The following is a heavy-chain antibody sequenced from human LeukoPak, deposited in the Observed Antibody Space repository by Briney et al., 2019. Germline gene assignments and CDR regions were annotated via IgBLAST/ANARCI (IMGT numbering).Heavy chain of an antibody. CDR2: ISAYNGNT. V-gene: IGHV1-18*01. CDR1: GYTFTSYG. CDR3: ARGGDYYDSSGFFDY. Sequence: ASVKVSCKASGYTFTSYGISWVRQAPGQGLEWMGWISAYNGNTNYAQKLQGRVTMTTDTSTSTAYMELRSLRSDDTAVYYCARGGDYYDSSGFFDYWGQGTLVTVSS. D-gene: IGHD3-22*01. J-gene: IGHJ4*02.